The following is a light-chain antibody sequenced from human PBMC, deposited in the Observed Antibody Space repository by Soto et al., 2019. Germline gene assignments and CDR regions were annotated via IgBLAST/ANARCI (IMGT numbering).Light chain of an antibody. J-gene: IGLJ2*01. Sequence: QSVLTQPPSVSGAPGQRVTISCTGSSSNIGAGYDVHWYQQLPGTAPKLLIYGNSNRPSGVPDRFSGSNSGTSASLAITGLQAEDEADYHCQSYDSSLSGVVFGGGTQLTVL. CDR3: QSYDSSLSGVV. V-gene: IGLV1-40*01. CDR2: GNS. CDR1: SSNIGAGYD.